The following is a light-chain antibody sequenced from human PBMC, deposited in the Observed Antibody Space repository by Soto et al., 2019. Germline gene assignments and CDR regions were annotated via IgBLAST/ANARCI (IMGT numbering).Light chain of an antibody. J-gene: IGKJ5*01. CDR1: QRVSSSS. CDR3: QQYGSSPIT. V-gene: IGKV3-20*01. CDR2: GAS. Sequence: MMMTQSPATLSLSPGERATLSCRASQRVSSSSLAWYQQRPGQAPRLLISGASSRGVGIPDRFGGSGSGTDFTLTITRLEPEDFAVYYCQQYGSSPITFGQGTRLEIK.